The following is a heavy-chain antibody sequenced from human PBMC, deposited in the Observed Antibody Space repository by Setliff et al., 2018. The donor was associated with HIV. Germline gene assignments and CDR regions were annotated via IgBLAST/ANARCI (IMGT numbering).Heavy chain of an antibody. CDR3: ARVPVSNYYYYMDV. J-gene: IGHJ6*03. CDR2: ISASSVNT. CDR1: GYTFINYH. V-gene: IGHV1-18*01. Sequence: ASVKVSCKTSGYTFINYHITWVRQAPGQGLEWVGSISASSVNTNYTQGRVTMTTDISTSTAYMELRSLRSANSAVYYCARVPVSNYYYYMDVWGKGTTVTVSS.